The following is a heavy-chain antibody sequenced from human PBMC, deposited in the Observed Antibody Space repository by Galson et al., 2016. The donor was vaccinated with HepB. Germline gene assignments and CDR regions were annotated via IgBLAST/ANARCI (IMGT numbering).Heavy chain of an antibody. CDR1: GSTFSSYS. CDR3: TRDPLGGAFDI. D-gene: IGHD3-10*01. J-gene: IGHJ3*02. Sequence: GSLRLSCAASGSTFSSYSMSWVRQAPGKGLEWVSTLSGGAVDTYQADPVNGRFLISRDNPKGTVSLQMNNLSVDDTAVYYCTRDPLGGAFDIWGQGTVVTVSS. V-gene: IGHV3-23*01. CDR2: LSGGAVDT.